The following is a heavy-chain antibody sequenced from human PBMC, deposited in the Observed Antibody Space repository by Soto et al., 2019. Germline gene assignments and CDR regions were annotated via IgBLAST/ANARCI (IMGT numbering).Heavy chain of an antibody. J-gene: IGHJ4*02. D-gene: IGHD6-13*01. V-gene: IGHV1-2*04. CDR3: ASSRSIAAATPFDY. CDR2: INPNRGGT. Sequence: ASVKVSCKASGYTFTGYYMHWVRQAPGQGPARMGWINPNRGGTNYAQKFQGWVTMTRDTSISTAYMELSRLRSDDTAVYYCASSRSIAAATPFDYWGQGTLVTVSS. CDR1: GYTFTGYY.